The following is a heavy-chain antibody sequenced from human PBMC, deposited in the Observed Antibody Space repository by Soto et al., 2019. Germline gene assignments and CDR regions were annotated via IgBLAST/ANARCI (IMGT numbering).Heavy chain of an antibody. D-gene: IGHD3-22*01. CDR3: ARAYSSWYWDY. CDR1: GGSTRNYF. V-gene: IGHV4-59*12. J-gene: IGHJ4*02. Sequence: SETRSLTCTVSGGSTRNYFWSWIRQPPGKGLEWIGCIYYSGTTYYNSSLKSRVTISPDTSKNQFSLKLDSVTAADTAVYYCARAYSSWYWDYWGQGTLVTVSS. CDR2: IYYSGTT.